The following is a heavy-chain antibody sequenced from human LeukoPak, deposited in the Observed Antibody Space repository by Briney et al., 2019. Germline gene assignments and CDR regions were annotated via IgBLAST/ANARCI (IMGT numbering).Heavy chain of an antibody. V-gene: IGHV1-2*02. CDR1: GYTFTSYY. CDR3: ARDTRYYYDSSAYYRSDAFDI. J-gene: IGHJ3*02. CDR2: INPNSGGT. Sequence: ASVKVSCKASGYTFTSYYIHWVRQAPGRGLEWMGWINPNSGGTNYAQKFQGRVTMTRDTSISTAYMELSRLRSDDAAVYYCARDTRYYYDSSAYYRSDAFDIWGQGTMVTVSS. D-gene: IGHD3-22*01.